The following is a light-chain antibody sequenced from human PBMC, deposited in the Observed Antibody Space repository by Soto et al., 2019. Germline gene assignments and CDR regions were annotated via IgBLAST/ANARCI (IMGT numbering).Light chain of an antibody. V-gene: IGKV1-39*01. Sequence: DIQMTQSPSSLSASVGDRVTITCRASQSISSYLNWYQQKPGKAPKLLIYAASSLQSGGPSRFSGSGSGTDFTLTISSLQPEDFATYYSQQSYSTPRTFGGGTKVEIK. CDR3: QQSYSTPRT. J-gene: IGKJ4*01. CDR2: AAS. CDR1: QSISSY.